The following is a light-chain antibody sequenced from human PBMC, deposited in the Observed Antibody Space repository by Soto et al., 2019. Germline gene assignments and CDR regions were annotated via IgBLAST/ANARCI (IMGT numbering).Light chain of an antibody. CDR2: DAS. J-gene: IGKJ1*01. V-gene: IGKV3-20*01. CDR1: QSITSTY. CDR3: QHYGSSPST. Sequence: EVVMTQSPATLSVSPGERATLSCRASQSITSTYLAWYQQKPGQAPRLLIYDASNRAPGIPARFSGSGSGTDFTLTISRLEPEDFAVYYCQHYGSSPSTFGRGTKVDIK.